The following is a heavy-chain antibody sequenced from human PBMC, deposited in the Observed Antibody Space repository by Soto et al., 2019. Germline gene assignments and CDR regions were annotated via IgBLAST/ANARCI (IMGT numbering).Heavy chain of an antibody. V-gene: IGHV3-74*03. CDR2: MTGDGRTT. J-gene: IGHJ4*02. CDR3: ATAEVDY. CDR1: GFTFDDYW. Sequence: PGGSLRLSCAASGFTFDDYWMHWVRQPPGKGPEWVSRMTGDGRTTQYADSVKGRFTASRDNAKSTLYLQMNSLRAEDTAVYYCATAEVDYWGPGTLVTVSS.